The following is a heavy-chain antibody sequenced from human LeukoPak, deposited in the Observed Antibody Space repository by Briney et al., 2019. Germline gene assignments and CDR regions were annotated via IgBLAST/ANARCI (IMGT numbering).Heavy chain of an antibody. Sequence: KPSETLSLTCTVSGGSISSYYWSWIRQPPGKGLEWIGYIYYSGSTNYNPSLKSRVTISVDTSKNQFSLKLSSVTAADTAVYYCARSYPIEEWVDYYYGMDVWGQGTTVTVSS. V-gene: IGHV4-59*12. J-gene: IGHJ6*02. CDR2: IYYSGST. CDR3: ARSYPIEEWVDYYYGMDV. CDR1: GGSISSYY. D-gene: IGHD3-3*01.